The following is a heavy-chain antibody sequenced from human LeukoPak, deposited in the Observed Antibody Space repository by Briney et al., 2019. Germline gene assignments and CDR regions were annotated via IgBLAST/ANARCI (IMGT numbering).Heavy chain of an antibody. CDR1: GYTFTIYD. D-gene: IGHD1-1*01. Sequence: GASVTVSFTASGYTFTIYDINWVRQAPGQGLEWMGWMNPNSGNTGYAQKFQGRVTMTRDTSISTAYMELSRLRSDDTAVYYCARVRANWNLPCLGYWGQGTLVTVSS. CDR2: MNPNSGNT. CDR3: ARVRANWNLPCLGY. V-gene: IGHV1-8*01. J-gene: IGHJ4*02.